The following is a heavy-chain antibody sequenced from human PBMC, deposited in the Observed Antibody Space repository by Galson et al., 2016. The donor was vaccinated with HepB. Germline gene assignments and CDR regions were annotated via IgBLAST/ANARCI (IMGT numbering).Heavy chain of an antibody. V-gene: IGHV3-30*07. CDR1: GFIFSDYA. CDR3: ARDRGPFDAFDI. D-gene: IGHD3-10*01. CDR2: ISYDGSEE. Sequence: SLRLSCAVSGFIFSDYAMHWVRQAPGKGLEWVAVISYDGSEEFYADSVKGRFTISRDNAEDSLDLQMNSLRAEDTAVYYCARDRGPFDAFDIWGRGTMVTVSS. J-gene: IGHJ3*02.